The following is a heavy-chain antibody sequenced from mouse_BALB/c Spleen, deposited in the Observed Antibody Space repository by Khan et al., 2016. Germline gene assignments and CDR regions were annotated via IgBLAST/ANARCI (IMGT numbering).Heavy chain of an antibody. CDR3: ARYYYGSSYFDY. CDR1: GYSITSDYA. D-gene: IGHD1-1*01. CDR2: ISYSGST. J-gene: IGHJ2*01. V-gene: IGHV3-2*02. Sequence: EVQLLESGPGLVKPSQSLSLTCTVTGYSITSDYAWNWIRQFPGNKLEWMGYISYSGSTSYNPSLNSRISITRDTSKHQFFLQLNSVTTEDTATYYCARYYYGSSYFDYWGQGTTLTVSS.